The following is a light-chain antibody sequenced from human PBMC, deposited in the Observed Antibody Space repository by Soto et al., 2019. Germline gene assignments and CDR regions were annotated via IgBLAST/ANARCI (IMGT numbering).Light chain of an antibody. Sequence: EIVVTQSPATLSVSPGERVTLSCRASQSVSSSLAWYQQRPGQAPRLLIYDTSTRAAGISARFSGSGSGTEFTLTISSLQYADFAVYYCQQYIDWSPGTFGQGTAVEIK. CDR1: QSVSSS. CDR3: QQYIDWSPGT. J-gene: IGKJ1*01. V-gene: IGKV3-15*01. CDR2: DTS.